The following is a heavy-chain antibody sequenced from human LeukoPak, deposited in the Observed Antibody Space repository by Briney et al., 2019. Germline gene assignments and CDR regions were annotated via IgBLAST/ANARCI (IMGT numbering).Heavy chain of an antibody. CDR1: GYTFTSYG. V-gene: IGHV1-69*05. CDR3: ARATVTTDYYYYYMDV. J-gene: IGHJ6*03. CDR2: IIPIFGTA. D-gene: IGHD4-11*01. Sequence: GASVKVSCKASGYTFTSYGISWVRQAPGQGLEWMGGIIPIFGTANYAQKFQGRVTITTDESTSTAYMELSSLRSEDTAVYYCARATVTTDYYYYYMDVWGKGTTVTVSS.